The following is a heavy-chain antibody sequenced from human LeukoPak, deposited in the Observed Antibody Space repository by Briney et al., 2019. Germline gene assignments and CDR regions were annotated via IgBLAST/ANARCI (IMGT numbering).Heavy chain of an antibody. CDR2: ISVSGDST. D-gene: IGHD5-18*01. Sequence: GGSLRLSCAASGFTFSSYAMTWVRQAPGKGLEWVSTISVSGDSTYYADSVKGRFTISRDNSKNTLYLQMNNLRAEDTAVYYCARVGGYSYYYWGQGTLVTVSS. CDR3: ARVGGYSYYY. V-gene: IGHV3-23*01. J-gene: IGHJ4*02. CDR1: GFTFSSYA.